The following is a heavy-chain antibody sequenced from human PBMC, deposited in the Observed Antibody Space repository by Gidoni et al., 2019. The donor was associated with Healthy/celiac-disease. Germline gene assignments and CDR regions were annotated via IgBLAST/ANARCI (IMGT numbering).Heavy chain of an antibody. D-gene: IGHD1-26*01. V-gene: IGHV4-61*01. CDR3: AKRLGGDSWNDGFDI. Sequence: QVQLQESGPGLVKPSETLSLTCSLSGGSVSSGSYYWSWIRQPPGKGLEWIGYIHDSGTTNFNPSLKSRVTVSVDTSKNQFSLKLRSVTAADTAVYYCAKRLGGDSWNDGFDIWGQGKMVTVSS. CDR1: GGSVSSGSYY. J-gene: IGHJ3*02. CDR2: IHDSGTT.